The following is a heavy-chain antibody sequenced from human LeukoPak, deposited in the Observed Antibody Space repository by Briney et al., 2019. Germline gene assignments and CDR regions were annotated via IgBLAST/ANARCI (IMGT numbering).Heavy chain of an antibody. D-gene: IGHD6-13*01. CDR1: GYTFTSYD. CDR2: MNPNRGNT. V-gene: IGHV1-8*01. J-gene: IGHJ5*02. CDR3: ARGEAAAEYRP. Sequence: ASVKVSCKASGYTFTSYDINWVRQATGQGLEWMGWMNPNRGNTGYAQKFQGRVTMTRNTSISTAYRELSRLRSEDTAVYYCARGEAAAEYRPWGQGTLVTVSS.